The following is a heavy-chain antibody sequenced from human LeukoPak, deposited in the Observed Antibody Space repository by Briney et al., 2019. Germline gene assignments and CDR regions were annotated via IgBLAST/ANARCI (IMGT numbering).Heavy chain of an antibody. V-gene: IGHV1-2*02. CDR1: GYTFTSYD. D-gene: IGHD3-3*01. J-gene: IGHJ3*02. CDR3: ATISAIPSGRMIGFDI. Sequence: ASVKVSCKASGYTFTSYDINWVRQAPGQGLEWMGWINPNSGGTNYAQKFQGRVTVTRDTSISTAYMELSRLRSDDTAVYYCATISAIPSGRMIGFDIWGQGTMVTVSS. CDR2: INPNSGGT.